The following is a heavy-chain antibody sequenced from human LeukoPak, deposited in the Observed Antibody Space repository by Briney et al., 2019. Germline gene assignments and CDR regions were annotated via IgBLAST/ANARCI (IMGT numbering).Heavy chain of an antibody. CDR3: AKDQSVRDYGSENKEDY. Sequence: SETLSLTCTVSDASISNPSYHWGWIRQPPGKGLEWIGSMYYTGITYYSPSLKSRVTISLDTSKNQFSLKMNSVTAADTAVYYCAKDQSVRDYGSENKEDYWGQGTLVTVSS. D-gene: IGHD3-10*01. CDR1: DASISNPSYH. V-gene: IGHV4-39*07. J-gene: IGHJ4*02. CDR2: MYYTGIT.